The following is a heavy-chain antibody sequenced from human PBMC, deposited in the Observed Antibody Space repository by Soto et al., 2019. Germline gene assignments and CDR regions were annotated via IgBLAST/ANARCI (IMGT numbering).Heavy chain of an antibody. Sequence: QVQLEESGGGVVQPGRSLRLSCEASGFTFNTYSMHWVRQPPGKGLEWLAAIWYDGTQKYYADSVKGRFIISRDNSKKALDLEMNSLRAADTAVYYCARAGGTTVTGLWHFDSWGQGTLVTVSS. CDR2: IWYDGTQK. D-gene: IGHD4-17*01. V-gene: IGHV3-33*01. J-gene: IGHJ4*02. CDR3: ARAGGTTVTGLWHFDS. CDR1: GFTFNTYS.